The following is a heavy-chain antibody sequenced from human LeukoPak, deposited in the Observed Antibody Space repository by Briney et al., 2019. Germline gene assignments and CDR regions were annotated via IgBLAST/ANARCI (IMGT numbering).Heavy chain of an antibody. D-gene: IGHD6-6*01. CDR1: GGSISSGGYY. V-gene: IGHV4-30-2*01. J-gene: IGHJ4*02. CDR3: AVYSTSYYFDY. CDR2: IYHSGST. Sequence: SQTLSLTCTVSGGSISSGGYYRSWIRQPPGKGLEWIGYIYHSGSTYYNPSLKSRVTISVDRSKNQFPLKLSSVTAADTAVYYCAVYSTSYYFDYWGQGTLVTVSS.